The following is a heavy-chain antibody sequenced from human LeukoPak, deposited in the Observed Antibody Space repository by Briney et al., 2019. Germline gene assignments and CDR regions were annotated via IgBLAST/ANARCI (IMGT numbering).Heavy chain of an antibody. CDR2: IYYSGST. CDR3: ARLNSGSYYNEVDY. CDR1: GGSISSYY. J-gene: IGHJ4*02. D-gene: IGHD3-10*01. V-gene: IGHV4-59*01. Sequence: PSETLSLTCTVSGGSISSYYWSWIRQPPGKGLEWIGYIYYSGSTNYNPSLKSRVTISVDTSKNQFSLKLSSVTAADTAVYYCARLNSGSYYNEVDYWGQGTLVTVSS.